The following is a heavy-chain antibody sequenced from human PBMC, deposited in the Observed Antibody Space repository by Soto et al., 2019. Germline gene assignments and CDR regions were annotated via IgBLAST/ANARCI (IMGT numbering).Heavy chain of an antibody. D-gene: IGHD3-10*01. CDR3: AKESEYGGSQRNYYFDY. V-gene: IGHV3-23*01. J-gene: IGHJ4*02. CDR1: GFTFTSYA. CDR2: INGRGDTT. Sequence: SLRLFCAASGFTFTSYAMSWVRQAPGKGLEWVSAINGRGDTTYYADSVKGRFIISRDNSKNTISLQMSSLRAEDTAVYYCAKESEYGGSQRNYYFDYWGQGILVTVSS.